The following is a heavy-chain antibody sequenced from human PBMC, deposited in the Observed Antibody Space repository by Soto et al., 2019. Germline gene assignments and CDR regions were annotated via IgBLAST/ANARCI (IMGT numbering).Heavy chain of an antibody. CDR3: AREGRGYCSSTSCPGI. Sequence: EVQLVESGGGLVQPGGSLRLSCAASGFAFSSSSMSWVRQAPGKGLEWVANIKQDGSEKYYVDSVKCRFTISRDNAKNSLYLQMNSLRDEDTAVYYCAREGRGYCSSTSCPGIWGQGTLVTVSS. D-gene: IGHD2-2*01. V-gene: IGHV3-7*01. CDR1: GFAFSSSS. CDR2: IKQDGSEK. J-gene: IGHJ4*02.